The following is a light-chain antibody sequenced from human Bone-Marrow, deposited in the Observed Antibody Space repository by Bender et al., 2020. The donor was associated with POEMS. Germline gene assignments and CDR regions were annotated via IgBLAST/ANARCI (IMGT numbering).Light chain of an antibody. CDR1: SGDIGNYDY. Sequence: QSALTQPPSASGSPGQSVTISCTGTSGDIGNYDYVSWYQQYPGKAPKVIIYEVSKWPSGVPDRFSGSKSGNTASLTISGLQAEDEADYYCRSYRNGATVVFGGGTQRTVL. J-gene: IGLJ2*01. V-gene: IGLV2-8*01. CDR3: RSYRNGATVV. CDR2: EVS.